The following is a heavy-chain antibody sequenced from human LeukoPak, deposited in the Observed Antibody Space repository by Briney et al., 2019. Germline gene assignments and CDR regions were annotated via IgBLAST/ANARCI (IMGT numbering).Heavy chain of an antibody. Sequence: GGSLRLSCAASGFTFSSYDMHWVRQATGKGLEWVSGIGPAGDPYYPDSVKGRFTISRENAKNSLYFQMNSLRAGDTAVYYCARSQQLTSGMDVWGKGTTVTVSS. CDR1: GFTFSSYD. V-gene: IGHV3-13*05. CDR3: ARSQQLTSGMDV. CDR2: IGPAGDP. J-gene: IGHJ6*04. D-gene: IGHD6-13*01.